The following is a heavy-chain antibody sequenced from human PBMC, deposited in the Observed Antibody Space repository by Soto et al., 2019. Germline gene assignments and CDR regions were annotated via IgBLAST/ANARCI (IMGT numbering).Heavy chain of an antibody. V-gene: IGHV1-18*01. CDR1: GYTFSSYG. D-gene: IGHD6-13*01. CDR2: ISGYNGDT. CDR3: ARLAAAGTGMRY. J-gene: IGHJ4*02. Sequence: ASVKVSCKTSGYTFSSYGINWVRQAPEEGLDWVGWISGYNGDTDYAQKFHGRDTLTTDTSTRTAYMELRSLSSDDTAVYYCARLAAAGTGMRYWGQGTQVTVSS.